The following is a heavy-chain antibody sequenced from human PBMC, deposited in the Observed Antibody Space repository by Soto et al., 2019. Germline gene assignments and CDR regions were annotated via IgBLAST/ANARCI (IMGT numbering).Heavy chain of an antibody. CDR2: INHSGST. Sequence: SETLSLTCAVYGGSFSGYYWSWIRQPPGKGLGWIGEINHSGSTNYNPSLKSRVTISVDTSKNQFSLKLSSVTAADTAVYYCARVPIVVVVAATRGWFDPWGQGTLVTVSS. J-gene: IGHJ5*02. CDR1: GGSFSGYY. CDR3: ARVPIVVVVAATRGWFDP. V-gene: IGHV4-34*01. D-gene: IGHD2-15*01.